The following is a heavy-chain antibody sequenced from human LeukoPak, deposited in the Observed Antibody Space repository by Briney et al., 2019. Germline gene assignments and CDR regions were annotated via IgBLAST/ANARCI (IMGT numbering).Heavy chain of an antibody. D-gene: IGHD2-2*01. CDR3: TTDEYCSSTSCYYGFDY. V-gene: IGHV3-15*01. J-gene: IGHJ4*02. CDR1: GFTFSNAW. Sequence: GGSLRLSCAASGFTFSNAWMSWVRQAPGKGLEWVGRIKSKTDGGTTDYAAPVKGRFTISRDDSKNTLYLQMNSLKTEDTAVYYCTTDEYCSSTSCYYGFDYWGQGTLVTVSS. CDR2: IKSKTDGGTT.